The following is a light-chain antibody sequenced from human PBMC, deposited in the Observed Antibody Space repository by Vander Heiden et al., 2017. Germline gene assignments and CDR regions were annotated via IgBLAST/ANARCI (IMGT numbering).Light chain of an antibody. J-gene: IGKJ2*01. CDR3: RQATYWPYT. CDR1: HSLVHYDGNTY. V-gene: IGKV2-30*02. CDR2: KIS. Sequence: DLVMTPPPPSLPVTLGQPASVSCRSSHSLVHYDGNTYLNWFHQRPGQSPRRLIYKISKRDSGVPDRFSGSGSGTDFTLKISRVEAEDVGVYFCRQATYWPYTFGQGTKLEIK.